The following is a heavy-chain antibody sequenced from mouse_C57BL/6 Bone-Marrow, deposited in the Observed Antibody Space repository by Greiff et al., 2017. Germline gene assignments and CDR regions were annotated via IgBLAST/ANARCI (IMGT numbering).Heavy chain of an antibody. V-gene: IGHV1-64*01. CDR2: IHPNSGST. CDR3: ARGADYRGYVEV. Sequence: QVQLKQPGAELVKPGASVKLSCKASGYTFTSYWMHWVKQRPGQGLEWIGMIHPNSGSTNYNEKFKSKATLTVDKSSSTAYMQLSSLTSEDSAVYYCARGADYRGYVEVWGTGTTGTVAS. J-gene: IGHJ1*03. D-gene: IGHD2-12*01. CDR1: GYTFTSYW.